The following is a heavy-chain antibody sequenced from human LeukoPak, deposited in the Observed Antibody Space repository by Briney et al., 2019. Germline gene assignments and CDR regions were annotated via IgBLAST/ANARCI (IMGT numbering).Heavy chain of an antibody. CDR3: AKEPPPNNLWSSYYTRAYFDY. J-gene: IGHJ4*02. V-gene: IGHV3-43D*04. CDR2: ISWDGGST. Sequence: GGSLSLSCAASGFTFDDYAMHWVRQAPGQGLEWVCLISWDGGSTYYADSVQGRFTISRDNSNNSLYLQMNSLRADDNALYYCAKEPPPNNLWSSYYTRAYFDYWGQGTLVTVSS. CDR1: GFTFDDYA. D-gene: IGHD3-3*01.